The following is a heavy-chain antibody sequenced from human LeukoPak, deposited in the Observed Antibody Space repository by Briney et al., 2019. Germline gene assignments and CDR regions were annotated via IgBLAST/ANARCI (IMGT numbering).Heavy chain of an antibody. CDR1: GLSIRDFYY. J-gene: IGHJ4*02. CDR2: IYHGGTT. V-gene: IGHV4-38-2*01. CDR3: ARSFGVVFMLDY. D-gene: IGHD3-3*01. Sequence: PSETLSLTCAVPGLSIRDFYYWGWIRQTPGKGLEWIGSIYHGGTTHYNSSLKSRVSISVDTSKNQFSLSLSSVTAADTAVYYCARSFGVVFMLDYWGLGTLVTVSS.